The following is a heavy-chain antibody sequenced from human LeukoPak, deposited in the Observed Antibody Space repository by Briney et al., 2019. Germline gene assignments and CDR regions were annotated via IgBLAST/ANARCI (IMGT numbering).Heavy chain of an antibody. V-gene: IGHV3-66*02. D-gene: IGHD3-10*01. Sequence: GGSLRLSCAASGFTVSSNYMSWVRQAPGKGLEWVSVIYSGGSTYYADSVKGRFTISRDNSKNTLYLQMNSLRAEDTAVYYCARDFVGTYGSGSYYYYMDVWGKGTTVIVSS. CDR3: ARDFVGTYGSGSYYYYMDV. J-gene: IGHJ6*03. CDR1: GFTVSSNY. CDR2: IYSGGST.